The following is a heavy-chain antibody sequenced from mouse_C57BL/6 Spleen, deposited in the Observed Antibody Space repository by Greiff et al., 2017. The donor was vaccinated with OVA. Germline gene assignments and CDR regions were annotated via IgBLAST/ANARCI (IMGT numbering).Heavy chain of an antibody. CDR3: ARGLGYAMDY. Sequence: QVQLQQPGAELVMPGASVKLSCKASGYTFTSYWMHWVKQRPGQGLEWIGEIDPSDSYTNYNQKFKGKSTLTLDKSSSTAYMQLSSLTSEDSAVYYCARGLGYAMDYWGQGTSVTVSS. J-gene: IGHJ4*01. CDR1: GYTFTSYW. D-gene: IGHD3-3*01. V-gene: IGHV1-69*01. CDR2: IDPSDSYT.